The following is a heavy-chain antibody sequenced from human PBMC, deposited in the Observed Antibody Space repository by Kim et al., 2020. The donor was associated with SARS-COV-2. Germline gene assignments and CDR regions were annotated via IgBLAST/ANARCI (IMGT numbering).Heavy chain of an antibody. D-gene: IGHD3-22*01. J-gene: IGHJ4*02. CDR3: ASAVGDSSCYFYAGY. Sequence: GESLKISCKGTGYSFTSYWIGWVRQMPGKGLEWIGIIYPGDSDIRYSPSFQGQVTISADKSTSTAYLQWSSLKASDTAMYYCASAVGDSSCYFYAGYWGQGTLVTVSS. CDR1: GYSFTSYW. CDR2: IYPGDSDI. V-gene: IGHV5-51*01.